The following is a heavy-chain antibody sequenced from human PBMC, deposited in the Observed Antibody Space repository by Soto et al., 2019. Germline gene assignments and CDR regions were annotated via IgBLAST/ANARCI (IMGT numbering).Heavy chain of an antibody. Sequence: QVQLVESGGGVVQPGRSMRLSCAASGFTFSSYAMHWVRQAPGKVLEWVAVISYDGSNKYYADSVKGRFTISRDNSKNTLYLQMNSLRAEDTAVYYCARDRGRRDGYYYGFDYWGQGTLVTVS. CDR3: ARDRGRRDGYYYGFDY. CDR2: ISYDGSNK. D-gene: IGHD1-26*01. V-gene: IGHV3-30-3*01. CDR1: GFTFSSYA. J-gene: IGHJ4*02.